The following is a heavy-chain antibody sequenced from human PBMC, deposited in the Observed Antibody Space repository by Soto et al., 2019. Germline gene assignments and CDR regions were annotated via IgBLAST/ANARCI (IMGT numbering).Heavy chain of an antibody. CDR1: GGTFNSYS. Sequence: QVQLVQSGAAVKTPGSSVKVSCKASGGTFNSYSIDWVRQAPGQGFEWMGGIIPMSGRPNYAQRFQGRVTFRAEKSTNTVYMEVNSLTHEDTAVYYCTRRGRQSANWFDPWGQGTLVTVSS. CDR3: TRRGRQSANWFDP. V-gene: IGHV1-69*06. J-gene: IGHJ5*02. CDR2: IIPMSGRP.